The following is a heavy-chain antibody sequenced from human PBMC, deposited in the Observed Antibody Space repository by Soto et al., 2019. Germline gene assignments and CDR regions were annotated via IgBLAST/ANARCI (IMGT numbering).Heavy chain of an antibody. CDR3: ARGRWPQLPDN. Sequence: QVHLQESGPGLVKPSETLSLTCTVSGGSISNYYWSWIRQPPGKGLEWIGYIYYSGSTDYNPSLKNRVTISVDTSNNPFPLKVSSVTAADTAVYYCARGRWPQLPDNWGQGTLVTVSS. CDR1: GGSISNYY. D-gene: IGHD5-12*01. V-gene: IGHV4-59*08. J-gene: IGHJ4*02. CDR2: IYYSGST.